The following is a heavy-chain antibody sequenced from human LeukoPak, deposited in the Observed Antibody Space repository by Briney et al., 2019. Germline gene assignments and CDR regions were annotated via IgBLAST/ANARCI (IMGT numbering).Heavy chain of an antibody. Sequence: PGGSLRLSCAASGFTLSSYNTKWVRQAPGKGLEWVSSISYRSSDIEYADSVKGRFTISRDNAKKSLYLQMSSLRAEDTAVYYCARVYSSSWYSGYLYLELWGQGTQVHVPS. V-gene: IGHV3-21*01. D-gene: IGHD6-13*01. J-gene: IGHJ4*03. CDR2: ISYRSSDI. CDR1: GFTLSSYN. CDR3: ARVYSSSWYSGYLYLEL.